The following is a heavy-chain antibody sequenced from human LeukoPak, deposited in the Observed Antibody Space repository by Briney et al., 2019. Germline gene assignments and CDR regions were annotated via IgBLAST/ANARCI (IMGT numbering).Heavy chain of an antibody. V-gene: IGHV1-2*02. D-gene: IGHD2-2*01. Sequence: ASVKVSCKASGYTFTGYYMHWVRQAPGQGLEWMGWINPNSGGTNYAQKFQGRVTMTRDTSISTAYMELSRLRSDDTAVYYCARTYCNSTRCSNWFDPWGQGTLVTVSS. J-gene: IGHJ5*02. CDR2: INPNSGGT. CDR3: ARTYCNSTRCSNWFDP. CDR1: GYTFTGYY.